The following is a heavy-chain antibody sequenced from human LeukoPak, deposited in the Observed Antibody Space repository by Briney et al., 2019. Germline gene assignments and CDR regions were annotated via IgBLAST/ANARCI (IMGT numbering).Heavy chain of an antibody. CDR2: IYSSGST. CDR1: GGSISIYY. Sequence: SETLSLTCTVSGGSISIYYWNWIRQPPGKGLEWIGYIYSSGSTNYNPSLKSRVTISVDTSKNQFSLNLSSVTAADTAVYYCARGGRSPTTQYMDVWGKGTTVTVSS. D-gene: IGHD1-26*01. J-gene: IGHJ6*03. V-gene: IGHV4-59*01. CDR3: ARGGRSPTTQYMDV.